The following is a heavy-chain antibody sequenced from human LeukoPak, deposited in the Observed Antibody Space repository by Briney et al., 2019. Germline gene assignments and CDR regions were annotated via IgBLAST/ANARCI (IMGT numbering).Heavy chain of an antibody. Sequence: GGSLRLSCAASGFTFSTYAMSWVRQAPGKGLEWVSAISGTGGSTYYADSVKGRFTISRDNSKNTLYLQMNSLRAEDTAVYYCAKEPRDCTGGTRYSVGGYYFHYCGQGTLVTVSS. D-gene: IGHD2-15*01. CDR1: GFTFSTYA. CDR2: ISGTGGST. V-gene: IGHV3-23*01. J-gene: IGHJ4*02. CDR3: AKEPRDCTGGTRYSVGGYYFHY.